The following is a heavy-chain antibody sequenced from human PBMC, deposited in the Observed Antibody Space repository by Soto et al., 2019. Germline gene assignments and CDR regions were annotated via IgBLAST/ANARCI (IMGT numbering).Heavy chain of an antibody. CDR3: ARAYYYYYYMDV. V-gene: IGHV4-31*03. Sequence: PSETLSLTCTVSGGSISSGGYYWNWIRQHPGKGLEWIGYIYYSGNTYFNPSLKSRVTISVDTSKNQFSLNLSSVTAADTAVYYCARAYYYYYYMDVWGKGTTVTVSS. CDR1: GGSISSGGYY. J-gene: IGHJ6*03. CDR2: IYYSGNT.